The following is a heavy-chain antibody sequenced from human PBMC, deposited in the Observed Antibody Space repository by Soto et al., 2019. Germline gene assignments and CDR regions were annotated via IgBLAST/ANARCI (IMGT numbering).Heavy chain of an antibody. D-gene: IGHD3-22*01. Sequence: GGSLRLSCAASGFTFSSYGMHWVRQAPGKGLEWVAVIWYDGSNKYYADSVKGRFTISRDNSKNTLYLQMNSLRAEDTAVYYCAREISETYYYDSSGYYYRYYFDYWGQGTLVTVSS. CDR2: IWYDGSNK. J-gene: IGHJ4*02. V-gene: IGHV3-33*01. CDR3: AREISETYYYDSSGYYYRYYFDY. CDR1: GFTFSSYG.